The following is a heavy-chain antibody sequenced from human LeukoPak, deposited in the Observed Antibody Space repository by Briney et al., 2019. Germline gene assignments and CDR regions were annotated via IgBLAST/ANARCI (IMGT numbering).Heavy chain of an antibody. CDR2: IWYDGSNK. V-gene: IGHV3-33*01. CDR3: ARDYYDSDAHAFDS. D-gene: IGHD3-22*01. CDR1: GFTFSSYR. Sequence: GGSLRLSCAASGFTFSSYRIHWVRQAPGKGLEWVAVIWYDGSNKYYADSVKGRFTISRDNSKNTLYLQMNSLRVEDTAMYYCARDYYDSDAHAFDSWGQGTMVTVSS. J-gene: IGHJ3*02.